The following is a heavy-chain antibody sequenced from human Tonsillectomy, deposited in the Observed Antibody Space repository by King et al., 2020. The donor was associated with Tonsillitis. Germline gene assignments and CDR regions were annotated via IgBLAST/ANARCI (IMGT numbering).Heavy chain of an antibody. J-gene: IGHJ5*02. V-gene: IGHV4-59*01. CDR1: GGSISRNS. Sequence: VQLQESGPGLVKPSETLSLTCPGSGGSISRNSWRWARQPPGKGPEWVGYTSYSGSTYSNPPLKSRVTISVDTFKNQFSLKLSSVTAADTAVYYCARDLQPNWFDPWGQGTLVTVSS. CDR2: TSYSGST. CDR3: ARDLQPNWFDP. D-gene: IGHD1-14*01.